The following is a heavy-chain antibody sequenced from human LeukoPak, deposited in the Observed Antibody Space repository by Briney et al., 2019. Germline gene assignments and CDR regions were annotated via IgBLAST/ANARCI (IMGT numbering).Heavy chain of an antibody. CDR1: GYSFTTYW. J-gene: IGHJ4*02. D-gene: IGHD3-22*01. Sequence: GESPKISCKGSGYSFTTYWISWVRQMPGKGLEWMGRIEPSDSYSNISPSFQGHVAISGDKSTSTAYLQWSSLKASDTAMYYCARHAVDYYGISAYGQFDYWGQGTL. CDR2: IEPSDSYS. CDR3: ARHAVDYYGISAYGQFDY. V-gene: IGHV5-10-1*01.